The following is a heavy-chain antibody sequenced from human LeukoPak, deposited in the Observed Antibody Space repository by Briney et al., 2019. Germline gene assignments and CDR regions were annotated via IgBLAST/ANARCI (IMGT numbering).Heavy chain of an antibody. CDR2: IYYSGST. V-gene: IGHV4-31*03. CDR1: GGSISSGGYY. J-gene: IGHJ4*02. CDR3: ARRSGTEERGYFDY. D-gene: IGHD1-1*01. Sequence: SETLSLTCTVSGGSISSGGYYWSWIRQHPGQGLEWIGYIYYSGSTYYNPSLKSRVTISVDTSKNQFSLKLSSVTAADTAVYYCARRSGTEERGYFDYWGQGTLVTVSS.